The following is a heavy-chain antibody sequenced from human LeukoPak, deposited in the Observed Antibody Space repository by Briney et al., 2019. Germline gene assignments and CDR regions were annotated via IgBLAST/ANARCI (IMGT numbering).Heavy chain of an antibody. D-gene: IGHD2-2*02. V-gene: IGHV1-2*02. CDR1: GYTFTGYY. CDR3: ARDDCSSTSCYTLDN. Sequence: ASVKVSCKASGYTFTGYYMHWVRQAPGQGLEWMGWINPNSGGTNYAQKFQGRVTMTTDTSISTAYMELSRLRSDDTAVYYCARDDCSSTSCYTLDNWGQGTLVTVSS. J-gene: IGHJ4*02. CDR2: INPNSGGT.